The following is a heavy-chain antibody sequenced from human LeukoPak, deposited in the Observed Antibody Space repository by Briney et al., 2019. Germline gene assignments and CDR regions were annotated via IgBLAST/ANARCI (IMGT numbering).Heavy chain of an antibody. Sequence: GGSLRLSCATSGFTFSSNWMSWVRHAPGRGLEWVANIKQDGSEKYYVDSVKGRFTISRDNAKNSLYLQMNSLRAEDTAVYYCARVGSEQWLVYFDYWGQGTLVTVSS. CDR1: GFTFSSNW. D-gene: IGHD6-19*01. V-gene: IGHV3-7*03. J-gene: IGHJ4*02. CDR2: IKQDGSEK. CDR3: ARVGSEQWLVYFDY.